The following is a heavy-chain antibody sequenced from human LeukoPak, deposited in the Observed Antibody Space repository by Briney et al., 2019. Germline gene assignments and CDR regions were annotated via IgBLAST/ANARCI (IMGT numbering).Heavy chain of an antibody. D-gene: IGHD5-24*01. CDR2: IKPDGSEK. Sequence: PGRSLRLSCAASGLTFSNYWMNWVRQAPGKGLEWVANIKPDGSEKYYADSVKGRFTISRDNAKNSLYLQMSSLRAEDTALYYCTRRAARWQFDLWGRGTLLTVSS. V-gene: IGHV3-7*03. CDR3: TRRAARWQFDL. J-gene: IGHJ2*01. CDR1: GLTFSNYW.